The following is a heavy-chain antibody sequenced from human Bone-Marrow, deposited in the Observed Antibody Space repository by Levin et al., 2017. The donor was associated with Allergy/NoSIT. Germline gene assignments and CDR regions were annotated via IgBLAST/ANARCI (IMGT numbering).Heavy chain of an antibody. Sequence: ASVKVSCKASGYTFTSYYMHWVRQAPGQGLEWMGIINPSGGSTSYAQKFQGRVTMTRDTSTSTVYMELSSLRSEDTAVYYCARDGPIAVAGTSRSFDYWGQGTLVTVSS. J-gene: IGHJ4*02. V-gene: IGHV1-46*01. CDR3: ARDGPIAVAGTSRSFDY. CDR2: INPSGGST. D-gene: IGHD6-19*01. CDR1: GYTFTSYY.